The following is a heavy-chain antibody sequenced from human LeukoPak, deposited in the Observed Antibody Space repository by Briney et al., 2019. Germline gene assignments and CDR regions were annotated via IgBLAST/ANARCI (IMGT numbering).Heavy chain of an antibody. CDR1: GGSISSYY. J-gene: IGHJ6*02. V-gene: IGHV4-59*01. CDR3: ARVGEDSSSWFQDYYGMDV. D-gene: IGHD6-13*01. CDR2: IYYSGST. Sequence: PSETLSLTCTVSGGSISSYYWSWIRQPPGKGLEWIGYIYYSGSTNYNPSLKSRVTISVDTSKNQFSLKLSSVTAADTAVYYCARVGEDSSSWFQDYYGMDVWGQGTTVTVSS.